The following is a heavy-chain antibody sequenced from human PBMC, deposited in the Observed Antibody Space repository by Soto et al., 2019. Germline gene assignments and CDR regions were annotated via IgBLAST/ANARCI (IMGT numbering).Heavy chain of an antibody. D-gene: IGHD2-15*01. Sequence: SETLSLTCTVSGGSITSYHWSWIRQSPGKGLEWIGNIYYSGSSNYNPSLESRVAISVDTSKNQFSLRLSSVTAADTAVYYCARDRSGGYNWFDPWGQGTLVTVSS. V-gene: IGHV4-59*12. CDR3: ARDRSGGYNWFDP. CDR1: GGSITSYH. J-gene: IGHJ5*02. CDR2: IYYSGSS.